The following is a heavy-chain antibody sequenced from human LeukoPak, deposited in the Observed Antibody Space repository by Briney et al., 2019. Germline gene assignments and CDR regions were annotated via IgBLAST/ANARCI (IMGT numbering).Heavy chain of an antibody. J-gene: IGHJ4*02. Sequence: GGSLRLSCAVSGITLSNYGMSWVRQAPGKGLEWVAGISGSGGGTHYADSVKGRFTISRDNSRNTLFLQMNSLRAEDTAVYFCAKRGVVIRVFLVGFHKEANYFDSWGQGALVTASS. CDR1: GITLSNYG. V-gene: IGHV3-23*01. CDR2: ISGSGGGT. CDR3: AKRGVVIRVFLVGFHKEANYFDS. D-gene: IGHD3-10*01.